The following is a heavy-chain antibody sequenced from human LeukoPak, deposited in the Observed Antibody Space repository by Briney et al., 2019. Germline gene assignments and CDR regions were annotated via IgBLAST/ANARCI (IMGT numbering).Heavy chain of an antibody. CDR1: GYXFTSYW. D-gene: IGHD6-19*01. CDR3: ARHPAVAGVSHFDF. V-gene: IGHV5-10-1*01. Sequence: GESLRISCNGSGYXFTSYWISWVRQMPGKGLEWMGRFNPSDSYTNYSPSFQGHVTISADKSISTAYLQWSSLKASDTAMYYCARHPAVAGVSHFDFWGQGTLVTVSS. J-gene: IGHJ4*02. CDR2: FNPSDSYT.